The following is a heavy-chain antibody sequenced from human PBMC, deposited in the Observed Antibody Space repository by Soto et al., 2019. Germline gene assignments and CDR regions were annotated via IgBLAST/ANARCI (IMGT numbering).Heavy chain of an antibody. J-gene: IGHJ4*02. Sequence: QVQLVQSGAEVKKPGASVRVSCKASGYTFTSYDIYWVRQATGQGLEWMGWMNPFSGNAVYTQKFQDRVTMTMDTSINTAYMEMSGLRSEDTAVYYCTRGQGNHCVQGSLVTVSS. CDR2: MNPFSGNA. CDR3: TRGQGNH. CDR1: GYTFTSYD. V-gene: IGHV1-8*01.